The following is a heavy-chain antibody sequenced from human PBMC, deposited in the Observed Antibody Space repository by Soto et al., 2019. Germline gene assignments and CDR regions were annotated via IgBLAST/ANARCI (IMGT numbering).Heavy chain of an antibody. CDR3: ARRDQYSYGFDY. Sequence: VESLKISCKGSGYIFTSYWICCVRQMPGKVLEWMGIIYPGDSDTRYSPSFQGQVTISADKSISTAYLQWSSLKASDTAMYYCARRDQYSYGFDYWGQGTLVTVS. D-gene: IGHD5-18*01. CDR1: GYIFTSYW. V-gene: IGHV5-51*01. J-gene: IGHJ4*02. CDR2: IYPGDSDT.